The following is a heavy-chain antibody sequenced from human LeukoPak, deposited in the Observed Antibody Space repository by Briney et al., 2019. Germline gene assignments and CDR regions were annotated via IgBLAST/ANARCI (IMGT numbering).Heavy chain of an antibody. CDR2: ISSSSSYI. CDR1: GFTFSSYS. Sequence: GGSLRLSCAASGFTFSSYSMNWVRQAPGKGLEWVSSISSSSSYIYYADSVKGRFTISRDNAKNSLYLQMNSLRAEDTAVYYCARDRGVYGIFGVVMGAFDIWGQGTMVTVSS. CDR3: ARDRGVYGIFGVVMGAFDI. J-gene: IGHJ3*02. V-gene: IGHV3-21*01. D-gene: IGHD3-3*01.